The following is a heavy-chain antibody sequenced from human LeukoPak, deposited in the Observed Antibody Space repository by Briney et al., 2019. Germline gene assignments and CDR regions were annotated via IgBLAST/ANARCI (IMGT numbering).Heavy chain of an antibody. D-gene: IGHD2-2*01. CDR3: ARDSRRGYCSSTSCFNWFDP. V-gene: IGHV1-69*13. CDR1: GYTFTSYA. Sequence: ASVKVSCKASGYTFTSYAISWVRQAPGQGLEWMGGIIPIFGTANYAQKFQGRVTITADESTSTAYMELSSLRSEDTAVYYCARDSRRGYCSSTSCFNWFDPWGQGTLVTVSS. CDR2: IIPIFGTA. J-gene: IGHJ5*02.